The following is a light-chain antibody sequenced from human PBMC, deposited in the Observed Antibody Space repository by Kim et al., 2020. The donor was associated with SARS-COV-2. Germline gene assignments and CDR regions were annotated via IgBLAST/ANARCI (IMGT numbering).Light chain of an antibody. V-gene: IGKV3-15*01. CDR2: GAS. CDR3: QQFYNWPPIT. Sequence: SRGERATLSCRASQSVSSNLAWYQQKPGQAPRLLLYGASTRATGVPARFSGSGSGTEFTLTISSLQSEDSAVYYCQQFYNWPPITFGQGTRLEIK. CDR1: QSVSSN. J-gene: IGKJ5*01.